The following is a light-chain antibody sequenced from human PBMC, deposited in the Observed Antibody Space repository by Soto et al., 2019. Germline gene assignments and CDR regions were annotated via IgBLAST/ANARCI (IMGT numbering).Light chain of an antibody. V-gene: IGKV3-20*01. J-gene: IGKJ1*01. Sequence: EIVLTQSPGTLSLSPGERATLSCRAIQSVSSSYLGWYQQKPGQAPRLLIYGASSRATGIPDGFSGSGSGTDFTLTISKLEPEDFAVYYCQQYGSSLTWTFGQGTKVDIK. CDR1: QSVSSSY. CDR2: GAS. CDR3: QQYGSSLTWT.